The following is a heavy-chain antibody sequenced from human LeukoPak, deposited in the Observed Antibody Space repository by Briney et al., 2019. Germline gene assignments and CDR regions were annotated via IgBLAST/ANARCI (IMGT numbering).Heavy chain of an antibody. J-gene: IGHJ6*03. CDR1: GGSISSYY. CDR2: IYTSGST. V-gene: IGHV4-4*07. CDR3: ARVSLPGNYYYYYMDV. D-gene: IGHD1-26*01. Sequence: SETLSLACTVAGGSISSYYWSWIRQPAGKGLEWIGRIYTSGSTNYNPSLKSRVTMSVDTSKNQFSLKLSSVTAADTAVYYCARVSLPGNYYYYYMDVWGKGTTVTVSS.